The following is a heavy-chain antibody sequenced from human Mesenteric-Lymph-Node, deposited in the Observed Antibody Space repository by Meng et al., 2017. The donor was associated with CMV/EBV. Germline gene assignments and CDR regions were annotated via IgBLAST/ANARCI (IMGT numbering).Heavy chain of an antibody. Sequence: AFGYTFTGYYMHWLRQVPGQGLEWMGWINPNTGGANYAQKFQGRVTMTRDTSISTAYMELSSLRSDDTAMYYCARDPRGAPDYYLDYWGQGTLVTVSS. D-gene: IGHD1-26*01. V-gene: IGHV1-2*02. CDR3: ARDPRGAPDYYLDY. J-gene: IGHJ4*02. CDR2: INPNTGGA. CDR1: GYTFTGYY.